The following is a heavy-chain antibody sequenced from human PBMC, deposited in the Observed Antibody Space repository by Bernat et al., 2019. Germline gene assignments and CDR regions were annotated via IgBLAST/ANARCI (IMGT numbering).Heavy chain of an antibody. CDR3: ARGPHNGGFDY. V-gene: IGHV3-23*01. CDR2: ITYSGGRA. Sequence: EVQLLEFGGGDLVQPGGSLRLSCAALGFTFSSSDMSWVRQAPGKGLEWVSGITYSGGRAFYADSVKGRFTISRDNSKNTLFLQMNSLGAEDTAVYYCARGPHNGGFDYWGQGTLVTVSS. CDR1: GFTFSSSD. D-gene: IGHD4-23*01. J-gene: IGHJ4*02.